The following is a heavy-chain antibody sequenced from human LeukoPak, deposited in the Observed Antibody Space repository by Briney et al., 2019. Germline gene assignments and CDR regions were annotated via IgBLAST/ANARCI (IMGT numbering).Heavy chain of an antibody. CDR2: INHSGST. Sequence: PSETLSLTCAVYGGSFSGYYWSWIRQPPGKGLEWIGEINHSGSTNYNPSLKSRVTISVDTSKNQFSLKLSSVTAADTAVYYCARAVSGRFDYWGQGTLVTVSS. J-gene: IGHJ4*02. D-gene: IGHD6-19*01. V-gene: IGHV4-34*01. CDR3: ARAVSGRFDY. CDR1: GGSFSGYY.